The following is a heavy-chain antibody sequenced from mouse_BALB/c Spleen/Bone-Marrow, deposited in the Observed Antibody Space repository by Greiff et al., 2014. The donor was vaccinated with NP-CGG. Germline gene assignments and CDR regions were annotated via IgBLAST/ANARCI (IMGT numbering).Heavy chain of an antibody. Sequence: QVHVKQSGAELVKPGASVKLSCKASGYTFTSYYMYWVKQRPGQGHEWIGEINPSNGGTNFNEKFKSKATLTVDKSSSTAYMQLSSLTSEDSAVYYCTRYGNYYFDYWGQGTTLTVSS. CDR2: INPSNGGT. V-gene: IGHV1S81*02. J-gene: IGHJ2*01. D-gene: IGHD2-1*01. CDR1: GYTFTSYY. CDR3: TRYGNYYFDY.